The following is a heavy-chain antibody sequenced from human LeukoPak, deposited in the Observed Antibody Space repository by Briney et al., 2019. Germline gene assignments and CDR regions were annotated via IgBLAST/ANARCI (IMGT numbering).Heavy chain of an antibody. CDR2: IYSGGIT. CDR3: ARVAPGYTYAYGAPYYFDN. CDR1: GFTVNTNY. Sequence: PGGSLRLSCAASGFTVNTNYMSWVRQAPGKGLEWVSVIYSGGITYYADSVKGRFTISRHDSENTVYLQMNSLRAEDTALYYCARVAPGYTYAYGAPYYFDNWGQGTLVTVSS. J-gene: IGHJ4*02. V-gene: IGHV3-53*04. D-gene: IGHD5-18*01.